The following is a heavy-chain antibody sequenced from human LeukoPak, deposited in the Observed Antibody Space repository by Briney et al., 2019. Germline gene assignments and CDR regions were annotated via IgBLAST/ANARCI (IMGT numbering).Heavy chain of an antibody. Sequence: GASVKVSCKASGGTFSSYAISWVRQAPGQGLEWMGRIIPILGIANYAQKFQGRVTITADKSTSTAYMELSSLRSEDTAVYYCASSMIVPPKYLQHWGQGTLVTVSS. J-gene: IGHJ1*01. CDR1: GGTFSSYA. D-gene: IGHD3-22*01. CDR3: ASSMIVPPKYLQH. CDR2: IIPILGIA. V-gene: IGHV1-69*04.